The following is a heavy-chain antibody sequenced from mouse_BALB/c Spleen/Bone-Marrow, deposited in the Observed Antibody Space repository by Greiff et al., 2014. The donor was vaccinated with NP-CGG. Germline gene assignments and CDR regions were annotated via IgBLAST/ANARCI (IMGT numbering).Heavy chain of an antibody. V-gene: IGHV1-62-2*01. J-gene: IGHJ4*01. CDR3: ARHEDLDIRRRLGAMDY. CDR1: GYNFSDYI. D-gene: IGHD2-12*01. CDR2: FYPGSGSI. Sequence: QVQLQQSGAELVKPGASVRLSCKASGYNFSDYIIYWVKQRSGQGLEWIGWFYPGSGSIKYNEKFKDKATLTADKSSRTVYMELSRSTSEDSAVYFCARHEDLDIRRRLGAMDYWGQGTSVTVSS.